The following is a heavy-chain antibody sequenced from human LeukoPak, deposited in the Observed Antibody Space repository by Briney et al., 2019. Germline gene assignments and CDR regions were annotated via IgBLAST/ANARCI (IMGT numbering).Heavy chain of an antibody. J-gene: IGHJ4*02. V-gene: IGHV3-30*04. Sequence: GGSLRLSCAASGFTFSSYAMHWVRQAPGKGLEWVAVISYDGSNKYYADSVKGRFTISRDNSKNTLYLQMNSLRAEDTAVYYCVRGGPYCGGDCFDYWGQGTLVTVSS. CDR3: VRGGPYCGGDCFDY. CDR1: GFTFSSYA. CDR2: ISYDGSNK. D-gene: IGHD2-21*01.